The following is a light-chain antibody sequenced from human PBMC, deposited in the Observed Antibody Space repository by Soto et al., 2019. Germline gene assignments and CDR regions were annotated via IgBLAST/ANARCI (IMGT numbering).Light chain of an antibody. V-gene: IGKV3-11*01. CDR2: DAS. J-gene: IGKJ5*01. Sequence: DIEMAQSVSSGSGSVGDSVTITCRASQGINSYLAWYQQKPGQAPRLVIYDASNRAPGIPARFSGSGSGTDFTLTISSLEPEDFAVYYCQQRQYWPPITFGQGTPLEI. CDR3: QQRQYWPPIT. CDR1: QGINSY.